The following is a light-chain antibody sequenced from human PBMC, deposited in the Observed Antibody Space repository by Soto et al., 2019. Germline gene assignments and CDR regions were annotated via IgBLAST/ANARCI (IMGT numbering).Light chain of an antibody. Sequence: EIVLTQSPATLSLSPGERATLSCRASQSLGSCLAWYQQKPGQAPRLLIYDISNRATGIPARFSGSGSGTDVTLTISSLEPEDFAVYFCQQRASWPLTFGGGTKVEIK. J-gene: IGKJ4*01. V-gene: IGKV3-11*01. CDR3: QQRASWPLT. CDR2: DIS. CDR1: QSLGSC.